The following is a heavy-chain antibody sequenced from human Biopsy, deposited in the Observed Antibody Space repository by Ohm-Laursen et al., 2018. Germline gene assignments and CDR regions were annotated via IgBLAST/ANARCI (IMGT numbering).Heavy chain of an antibody. CDR3: ASGGQWPKPYLRYFDP. CDR2: MYYNERT. CDR1: GGSVTNYY. V-gene: IGHV4-59*02. J-gene: IGHJ5*02. D-gene: IGHD6-19*01. Sequence: SDTLSLTCSVSGGSVTNYYWTWFRQPPGKGLEWIGYMYYNERTYYNPSLRGRVTISVDTSKNQISLRLSSVAAADTAVYYCASGGQWPKPYLRYFDPWGQGTLVTVSS.